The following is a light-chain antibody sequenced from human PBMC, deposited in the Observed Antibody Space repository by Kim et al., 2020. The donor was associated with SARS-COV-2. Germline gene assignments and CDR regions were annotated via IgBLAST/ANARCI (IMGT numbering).Light chain of an antibody. CDR2: KAS. V-gene: IGKV1-5*03. CDR3: QQYGTQYT. Sequence: LSASVGDSVTITCRASQSISSWLAWYQQKPGKDPKLLIYKASTLESGVPSRLSGSGYGTEFTLTISRLQPDDFATYYCQQYGTQYTFGQGTKLEI. CDR1: QSISSW. J-gene: IGKJ2*01.